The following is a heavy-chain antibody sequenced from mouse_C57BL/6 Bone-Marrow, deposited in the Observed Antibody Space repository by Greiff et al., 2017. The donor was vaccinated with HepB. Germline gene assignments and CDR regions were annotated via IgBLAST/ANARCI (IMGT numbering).Heavy chain of an antibody. CDR3: ARSRDGY. J-gene: IGHJ2*01. D-gene: IGHD3-3*01. CDR1: GYTFTSYW. V-gene: IGHV1-59*01. CDR2: IDPSDSYT. Sequence: QVQLQQPGAELVRPGTSVKLSCKASGYTFTSYWMHWVKQRPGQGLEWIGVIDPSDSYTNYNQKFKGKATLTVDTSSNTAYMQLSSLTSEDSAVYYCARSRDGYWGQGTTLTVSS.